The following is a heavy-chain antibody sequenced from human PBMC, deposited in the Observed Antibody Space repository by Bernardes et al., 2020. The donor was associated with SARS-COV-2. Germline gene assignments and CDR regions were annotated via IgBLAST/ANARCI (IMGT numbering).Heavy chain of an antibody. V-gene: IGHV1-8*01. CDR3: ARGNYGHWYFDL. CDR1: GYTFTSYD. CDR2: MNPNSGNT. J-gene: IGHJ2*01. D-gene: IGHD4-17*01. Sequence: ASMKVSCKASGYTFTSYDINWVRQATGQGLEWMGWMNPNSGNTGYAQKFQGRVTMTRNTSISTAYMELSSLRSEDTAVYYCARGNYGHWYFDLWGRGTLVTVSS.